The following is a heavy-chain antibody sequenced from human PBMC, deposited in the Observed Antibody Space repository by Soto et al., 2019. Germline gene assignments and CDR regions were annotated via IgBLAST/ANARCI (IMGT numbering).Heavy chain of an antibody. CDR1: GFTFSSYA. V-gene: IGHV3-23*01. J-gene: IGHJ4*02. Sequence: EVQLLESGGGLVQPGGSLRLSCAASGFTFSSYAMSWVRQAPGKGLEWVSAISGSGGSTYYTDSVKGRFTISRDNSKNTLYLQMNSLRAEDTAVYDCATRLEWLLYGNYGGQGTLVTVSS. CDR2: ISGSGGST. CDR3: ATRLEWLLYGNY. D-gene: IGHD3-3*01.